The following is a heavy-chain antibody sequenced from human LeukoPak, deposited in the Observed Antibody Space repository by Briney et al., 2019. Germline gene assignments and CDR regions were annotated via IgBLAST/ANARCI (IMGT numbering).Heavy chain of an antibody. D-gene: IGHD5-12*01. J-gene: IGHJ4*02. V-gene: IGHV4-59*08. CDR2: IYYSGST. CDR3: ARQRRGYSGYDY. CDR1: GGSISRYY. Sequence: SETLSLTCTVSGGSISRYYWSWIRQPPGKGLEWIGYIYYSGSTNYNPSPKSRVTISVDTSKNQFSLKLSSVTAADTAVYYCARQRRGYSGYDYWGQGTLVTVSS.